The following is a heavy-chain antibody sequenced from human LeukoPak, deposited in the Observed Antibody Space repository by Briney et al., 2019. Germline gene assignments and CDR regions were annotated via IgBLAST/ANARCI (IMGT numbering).Heavy chain of an antibody. Sequence: ASVKVSCKVSGYTLTELSMHWVRQAPGEGLEWMGGFDPEDGETIYAQKFQGRVTMTEDTSTDTAYMELSSLRSEDTAVYYCATADSGSYYALFDYWGQGTLVTVSS. CDR1: GYTLTELS. CDR2: FDPEDGET. J-gene: IGHJ4*02. V-gene: IGHV1-24*01. CDR3: ATADSGSYYALFDY. D-gene: IGHD1-26*01.